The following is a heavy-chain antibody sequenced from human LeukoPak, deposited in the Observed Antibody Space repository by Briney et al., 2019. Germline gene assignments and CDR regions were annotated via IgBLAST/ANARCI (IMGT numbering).Heavy chain of an antibody. Sequence: SETLSLTCTVSGGSISGFYWNWIRQPPGKGLEWIGYVYYSGTTNYNPSLKSRVTMSVDTSNNHLSLRLTSVTAADTVLYYCARHSYNYYGLDVWGQGTTITVSS. CDR2: VYYSGTT. CDR3: ARHSYNYYGLDV. V-gene: IGHV4-59*08. J-gene: IGHJ6*02. CDR1: GGSISGFY.